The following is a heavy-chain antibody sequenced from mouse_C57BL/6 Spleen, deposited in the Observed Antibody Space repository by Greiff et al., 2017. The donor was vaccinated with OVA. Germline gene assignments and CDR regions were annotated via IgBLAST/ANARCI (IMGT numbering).Heavy chain of an antibody. Sequence: EVHLVESGGGLVQPGGSLKLSCAASGFTFSDYGMAWVRQAPRKGPEWVAFISNLAYSIYYADTVTGRFTISRENAKNTLYLEMSSLRSEDTAMYYCARHDYGNWYFDVWGTGTTVTVSS. CDR3: ARHDYGNWYFDV. J-gene: IGHJ1*03. CDR2: ISNLAYSI. V-gene: IGHV5-15*01. D-gene: IGHD2-4*01. CDR1: GFTFSDYG.